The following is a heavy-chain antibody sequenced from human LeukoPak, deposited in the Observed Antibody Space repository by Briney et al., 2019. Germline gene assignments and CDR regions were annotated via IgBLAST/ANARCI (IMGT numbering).Heavy chain of an antibody. CDR3: ARYYFDSSGYYYFDY. V-gene: IGHV4-31*03. Sequence: SETLSLTCTVSGASISSGGYYWSWIRHHPGKGLESIGYIYYSGSTYYNPSLKSRVTISVDTSKNQFSLKLSSVTAADTAVYYCARYYFDSSGYYYFDYWGQGTLVTVSS. CDR1: GASISSGGYY. CDR2: IYYSGST. D-gene: IGHD3-22*01. J-gene: IGHJ4*02.